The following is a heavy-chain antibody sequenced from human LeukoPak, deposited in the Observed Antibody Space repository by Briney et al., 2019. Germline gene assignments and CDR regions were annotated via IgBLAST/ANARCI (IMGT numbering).Heavy chain of an antibody. CDR3: ARDYTPGIAYFDY. Sequence: SETLSLTCTVSGGSISSGDYYWSWIRQPPGKGLEWIGYIYYSGSTYYNPSLKSRVTISVDTSKNQFSLKLSSVTAADTAVSYCARDYTPGIAYFDYWGQGTLVTVSS. CDR1: GGSISSGDYY. V-gene: IGHV4-30-4*08. CDR2: IYYSGST. D-gene: IGHD3-3*01. J-gene: IGHJ4*02.